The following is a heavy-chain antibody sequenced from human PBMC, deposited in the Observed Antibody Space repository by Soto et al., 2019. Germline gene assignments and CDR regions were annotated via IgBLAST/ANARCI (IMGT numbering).Heavy chain of an antibody. Sequence: EVQLVESGGGLVQPGGSLRLSCAASGFTVSSYWMSWVRQAPGKGLEWVANIKQDGSEKYYVDSVKGRFTISRDNAKNSLYRQMNSLRAEDTAVYYCARDSLIVVVSLDYYGMDVWGQGTTVTV. D-gene: IGHD2-15*01. CDR2: IKQDGSEK. CDR1: GFTVSSYW. CDR3: ARDSLIVVVSLDYYGMDV. V-gene: IGHV3-7*03. J-gene: IGHJ6*02.